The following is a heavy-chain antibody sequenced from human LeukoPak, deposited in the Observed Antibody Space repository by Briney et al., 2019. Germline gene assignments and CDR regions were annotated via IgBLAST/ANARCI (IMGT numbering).Heavy chain of an antibody. CDR2: ISSSGSTI. J-gene: IGHJ3*02. CDR3: AGLTTVTTDAFDI. V-gene: IGHV3-48*03. D-gene: IGHD4-17*01. Sequence: WGSLRLSCAASGFTSSSYEMNWVRQAPGKGLEWVSYISSSGSTIYYADSVKGRFTISRDNSKNTLYLQMNSLRAEDTAVYYCAGLTTVTTDAFDIWGQGTMVTVSS. CDR1: GFTSSSYE.